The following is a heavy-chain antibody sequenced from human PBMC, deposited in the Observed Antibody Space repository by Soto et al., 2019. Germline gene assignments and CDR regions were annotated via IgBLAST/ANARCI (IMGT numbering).Heavy chain of an antibody. Sequence: QVQLVESGGGVVQPGRSLRLSCAASGFTFSSYGMHWVRQAPGKGLEWVAVISYDGSNKYYADSVKGRFTISRDNSKNTLYLQMSSLRAEDTAVYYCAKGRRRTMIVVVPPDYWGQGTLVTVSS. CDR2: ISYDGSNK. CDR1: GFTFSSYG. D-gene: IGHD3-22*01. V-gene: IGHV3-30*18. J-gene: IGHJ4*02. CDR3: AKGRRRTMIVVVPPDY.